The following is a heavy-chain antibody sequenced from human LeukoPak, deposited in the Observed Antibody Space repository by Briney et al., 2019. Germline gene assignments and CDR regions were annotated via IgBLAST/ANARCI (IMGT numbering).Heavy chain of an antibody. D-gene: IGHD5-12*01. V-gene: IGHV4-61*05. CDR3: ARVSGYDWESFYDY. J-gene: IGHJ4*02. Sequence: PSETLSLTCTVSGGSISSSSYYWGWIRQPPGKGLEWIGYIYYSGSTNYSPSLKSRVTISVDTSKNQFSLKLSSVTAADTAVYYCARVSGYDWESFYDYWGQGTLVTVSS. CDR1: GGSISSSSYY. CDR2: IYYSGST.